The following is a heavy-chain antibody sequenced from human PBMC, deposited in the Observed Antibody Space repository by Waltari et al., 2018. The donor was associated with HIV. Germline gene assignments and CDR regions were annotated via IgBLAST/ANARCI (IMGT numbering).Heavy chain of an antibody. CDR1: GVGFRSYV. V-gene: IGHV3-30*18. CDR2: ISYDGSNK. CDR3: AKDYFVVVTAAGPFDP. J-gene: IGHJ5*02. D-gene: IGHD2-21*02. Sequence: QVKLVESGGGVVQPGRSLSLSCAASGVGFRSYVKHRVSPAPGKGLEWVAVISYDGSNKYYADSVKGRFTISRDNSKNTLYLQMNSPRAEDTAVYYCAKDYFVVVTAAGPFDPWGQGTLVTVSS.